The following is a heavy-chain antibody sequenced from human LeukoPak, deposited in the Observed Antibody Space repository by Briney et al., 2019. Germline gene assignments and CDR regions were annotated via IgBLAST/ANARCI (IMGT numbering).Heavy chain of an antibody. J-gene: IGHJ5*01. CDR1: GFTFSSYW. D-gene: IGHD4-23*01. CDR2: INSDGSGT. CDR3: ARTEGTVAYDS. V-gene: IGHV3-74*01. Sequence: PGGSLRLSXAASGFTFSSYWMHWVRQAPGKGLVWVSRINSDGSGTIYADSVRGRFTISRDNAKNTLYLQVNSLRAEDTAVYYCARTEGTVAYDSWGQGTLVTVSS.